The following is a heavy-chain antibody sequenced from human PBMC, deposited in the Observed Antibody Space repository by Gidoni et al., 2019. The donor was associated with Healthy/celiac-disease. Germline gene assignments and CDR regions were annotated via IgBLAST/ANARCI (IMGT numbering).Heavy chain of an antibody. CDR1: GSTFSSYS. V-gene: IGHV3-48*01. J-gene: IGHJ3*02. D-gene: IGHD6-19*01. CDR2: ISRSSNTI. CDR3: ARVWQWLVPEDFDI. Sequence: VQLVESGGGLVQPGGDVRLPFVSSGSTFSSYSMNRVRQAPGKGLEWVSCISRSSNTIYNADSVKGRSASSRDNAKNSLYLQMNSLRAEDADVYYCARVWQWLVPEDFDIWGRGTMVTVSS.